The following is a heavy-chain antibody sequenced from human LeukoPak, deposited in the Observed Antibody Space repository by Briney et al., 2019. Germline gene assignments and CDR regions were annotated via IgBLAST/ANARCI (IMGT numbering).Heavy chain of an antibody. V-gene: IGHV4-59*08. CDR2: IYYNEST. D-gene: IGHD1-26*01. J-gene: IGHJ4*02. CDR1: GGSISTYY. CDR3: ARRRIVGGALSSFDY. Sequence: SETLSLTCTVSGGSISTYYWSWIRQPVGKGLEWIGYIYYNESTNYNPSVKSRVTISVDTSKNQFSLKLSSVTAADTAVYYCARRRIVGGALSSFDYWGQGTLVTVSS.